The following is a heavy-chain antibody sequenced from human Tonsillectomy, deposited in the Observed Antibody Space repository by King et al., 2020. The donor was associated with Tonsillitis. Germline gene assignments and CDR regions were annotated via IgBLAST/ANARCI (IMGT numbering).Heavy chain of an antibody. CDR3: ARVNYYDSSGYWSPYYFDY. V-gene: IGHV3-53*01. CDR2: IYGGGAT. J-gene: IGHJ4*02. D-gene: IGHD3-22*01. CDR1: GFSVSSHY. Sequence: VQLVESGGGLMQPGGSLRLSCAASGFSVSSHYMSWVRQAPGKGLEWVSVIYGGGATYYADFVKGRFTISRDNSENTLYLQMNSLRAKDTAMYYCARVNYYDSSGYWSPYYFDYWGQGTLVTVPS.